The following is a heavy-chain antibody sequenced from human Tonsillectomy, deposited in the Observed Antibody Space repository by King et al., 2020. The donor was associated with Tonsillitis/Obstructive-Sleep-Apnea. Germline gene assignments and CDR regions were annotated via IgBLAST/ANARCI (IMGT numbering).Heavy chain of an antibody. D-gene: IGHD3-3*01. V-gene: IGHV3-33*01. CDR1: GFTSSTYG. CDR3: ARAREVNCAH. CDR2: IWYDGSKK. J-gene: IGHJ4*02. Sequence: VQLVESGGGVVQPGRSLRLSCAASGFTSSTYGMHWVRQAPGKGLEWVAVIWYDGSKKYYADSVKGRFTISRDNSKNTVYMQMNSLRAEDTAVYYCARAREVNCAHWGQGTLVTVSS.